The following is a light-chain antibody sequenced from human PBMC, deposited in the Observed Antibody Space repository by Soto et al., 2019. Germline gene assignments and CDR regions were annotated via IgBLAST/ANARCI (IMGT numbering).Light chain of an antibody. J-gene: IGKJ5*01. V-gene: IGKV1-9*01. Sequence: ILLTQAPSSLSASVCDRVTITCRASQGIDTSLAWYQQKPGKAPKLLIYAASNFQSGVPSRFSGSGSGTHFTLTISSLQPEDFATYYCQQLHGYPITFGQGTRLEIK. CDR2: AAS. CDR3: QQLHGYPIT. CDR1: QGIDTS.